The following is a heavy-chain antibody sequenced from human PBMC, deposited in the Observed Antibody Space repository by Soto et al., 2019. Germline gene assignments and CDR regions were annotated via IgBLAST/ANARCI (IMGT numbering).Heavy chain of an antibody. J-gene: IGHJ3*02. CDR3: ARHGGVAVAVDAFDI. V-gene: IGHV3-20*01. D-gene: IGHD6-19*01. Sequence: EVQLVESGGGVVRPGGSLRLSCAASGFTFDDFGMSWVRQAPGKGLEWVSGITWNGGSTGYADSAKGRFTISRDNAKNSLYLQMDSLRAEDTALYHCARHGGVAVAVDAFDIWGQGTMVTVSS. CDR1: GFTFDDFG. CDR2: ITWNGGST.